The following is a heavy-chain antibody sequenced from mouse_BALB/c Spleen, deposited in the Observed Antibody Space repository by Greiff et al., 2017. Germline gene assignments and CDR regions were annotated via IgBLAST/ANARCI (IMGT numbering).Heavy chain of an antibody. J-gene: IGHJ3*01. CDR3: ARDSNGYYAWFAY. CDR2: IRNKANGYTT. Sequence: EVQGVESGGGLVQPGGSLRLSCATSGFTFTDYYMSWVRQPPGKALEWLGFIRNKANGYTTEYSASVKGRFTISRDNSQSILYLQMNTLRAEDSATYYCARDSNGYYAWFAYWGQGTLVTVSA. CDR1: GFTFTDYY. V-gene: IGHV7-3*02. D-gene: IGHD2-3*01.